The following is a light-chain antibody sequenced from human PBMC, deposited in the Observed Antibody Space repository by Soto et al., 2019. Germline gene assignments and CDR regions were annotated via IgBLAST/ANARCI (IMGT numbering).Light chain of an antibody. J-gene: IGKJ1*01. CDR3: QQYYTTPWT. Sequence: DIVMTQSPDSLAVSLGERATIICKSSQSVLYSSNNKNYLAWYQQKPGQPPKLLFFWASTRESGVPDRFSGSGSGTDFTLTISSLQAEDVAVYYCQQYYTTPWTFGQGTKVEIK. V-gene: IGKV4-1*01. CDR2: WAS. CDR1: QSVLYSSNNKNY.